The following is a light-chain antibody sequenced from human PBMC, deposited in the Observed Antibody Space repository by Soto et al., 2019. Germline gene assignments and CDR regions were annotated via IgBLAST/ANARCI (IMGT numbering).Light chain of an antibody. V-gene: IGLV2-14*01. J-gene: IGLJ1*01. CDR3: GTWDSSLSAYV. Sequence: QSVLTQPASVSGSPGQSITVSCTGTTSDVGGYNYVSWYQQHPGKAPKLMIYEVSNRPSGVSNRFSGSKSGNTASLTISGLQAEDEATNYCGTWDSSLSAYVFGTGTKVTVL. CDR2: EVS. CDR1: TSDVGGYNY.